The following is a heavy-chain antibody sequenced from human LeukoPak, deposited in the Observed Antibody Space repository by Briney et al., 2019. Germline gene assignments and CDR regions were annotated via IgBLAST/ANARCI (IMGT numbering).Heavy chain of an antibody. V-gene: IGHV3-21*01. J-gene: IGHJ4*02. CDR2: ISSSSSYI. D-gene: IGHD3-22*01. CDR3: AREVEYYDSSGSSPLFDY. Sequence: GGSLRLSCAASGFTLSSCAMSWVRQAPGKGLEWVSSISSSSSYIYYADSVKGRFTISRDNAKNSLYLQMNSLRAEDTAVYYCAREVEYYDSSGSSPLFDYWGQGTLVTVSS. CDR1: GFTLSSCA.